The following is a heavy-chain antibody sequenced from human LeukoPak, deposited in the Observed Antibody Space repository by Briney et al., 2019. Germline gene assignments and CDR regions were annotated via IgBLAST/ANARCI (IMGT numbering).Heavy chain of an antibody. CDR2: IWSDGSNT. CDR3: ARDRGSSWYGPIDY. V-gene: IGHV3-33*01. D-gene: IGHD6-13*01. Sequence: WGSLRLSCAASGFTFSTYGMHWVRQAPGKRLEWVAVIWSDGSNTYYADSVKGRFTISRDNSKNTLFLQMNSVRAEDTALYYCARDRGSSWYGPIDYWGQGTLVTVSS. CDR1: GFTFSTYG. J-gene: IGHJ4*02.